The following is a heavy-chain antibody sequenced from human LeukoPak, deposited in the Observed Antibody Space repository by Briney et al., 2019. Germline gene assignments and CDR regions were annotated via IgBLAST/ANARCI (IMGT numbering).Heavy chain of an antibody. V-gene: IGHV1-8*01. CDR1: GYTFTSYD. CDR3: ARGDYDFWSGYYSGSPWFDP. CDR2: MNPNSGNT. D-gene: IGHD3-3*01. Sequence: ASVTVSCTASGYTFTSYDINWVRQATGQGLEWMGWMNPNSGNTGYAQKFQGRVTMTRNTSISTAYMELSSLRSEDTAVYYCARGDYDFWSGYYSGSPWFDPWGQGTLVTVSS. J-gene: IGHJ5*02.